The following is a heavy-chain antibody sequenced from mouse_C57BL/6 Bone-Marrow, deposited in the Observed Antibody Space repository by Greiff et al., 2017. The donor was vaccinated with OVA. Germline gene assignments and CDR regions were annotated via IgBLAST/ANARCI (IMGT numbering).Heavy chain of an antibody. CDR3: ARYYDGYYGYFDV. CDR1: GYTFTNYW. CDR2: IYPGGGYT. V-gene: IGHV1-63*01. D-gene: IGHD2-3*01. Sequence: QVHVKQSGAELVRPGTSVKMSCKASGYTFTNYWIGWAKQRPGHGLEWIGDIYPGGGYTNYNEKFKGKATLTADKSSSTAYMQFSSLTSEDSAIYYCARYYDGYYGYFDVWGTGTTVTVSS. J-gene: IGHJ1*03.